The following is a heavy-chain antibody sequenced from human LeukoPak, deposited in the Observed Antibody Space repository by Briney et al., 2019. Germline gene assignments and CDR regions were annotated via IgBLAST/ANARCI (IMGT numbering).Heavy chain of an antibody. CDR1: GSTFSSYS. Sequence: PGGSLRLSCAASGSTFSSYSMNWVRQAPGKGLEWVSYISSSSSTIYYADSVKGRFTISRDNAKDSLYLQMNSLRAEDTAVYYCARTYYYDSSGPPDAFDIWGQGTMVTVSS. CDR2: ISSSSSTI. V-gene: IGHV3-48*04. CDR3: ARTYYYDSSGPPDAFDI. D-gene: IGHD3-22*01. J-gene: IGHJ3*02.